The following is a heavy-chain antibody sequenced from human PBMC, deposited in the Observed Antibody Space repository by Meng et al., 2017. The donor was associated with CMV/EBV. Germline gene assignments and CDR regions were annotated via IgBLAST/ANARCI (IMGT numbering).Heavy chain of an antibody. Sequence: GGSLRPSCKGSGYKFSAYWIAWVRQLPGKGLEWMGIIYPGDSDTRYSPSFQGQVTISADKSISTAYLQWSSLKASDTAMYYCERGPGDMDYWGQGTLVTVSS. J-gene: IGHJ4*02. CDR2: IYPGDSDT. D-gene: IGHD7-27*01. CDR1: GYKFSAYW. CDR3: ERGPGDMDY. V-gene: IGHV5-51*01.